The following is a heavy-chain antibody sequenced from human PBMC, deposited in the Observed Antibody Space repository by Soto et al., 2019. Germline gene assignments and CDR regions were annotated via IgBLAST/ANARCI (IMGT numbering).Heavy chain of an antibody. Sequence: EVQLVESGGGLVKPGGSLRLSCAASGFTFSSYDMNWVRQAPGKGLEYVSSITTSGSYIYYWDSVRGRFTISRDNAKNANFMHIDRLRAEDTAVHYCVGSGTAPMLRHTWFDPWGQGTLVTVS. J-gene: IGHJ5*02. V-gene: IGHV3-21*01. CDR2: ITTSGSYI. CDR3: VGSGTAPMLRHTWFDP. CDR1: GFTFSSYD. D-gene: IGHD1-1*01.